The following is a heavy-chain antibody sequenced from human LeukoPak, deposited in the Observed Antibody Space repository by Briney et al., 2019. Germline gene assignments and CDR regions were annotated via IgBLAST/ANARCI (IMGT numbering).Heavy chain of an antibody. CDR3: AKWGPYCVGDYCPALDS. Sequence: GGSLRLSCVASRFTFSNYWMSWVRQAPGKGLEWVANINQDGSKKRYADSMKGRFTISRDNAKESLYLQLNSLRAEGTAVYYCAKWGPYCVGDYCPALDSWGQGTLVTVSS. CDR1: RFTFSNYW. D-gene: IGHD2-21*02. V-gene: IGHV3-7*01. CDR2: INQDGSKK. J-gene: IGHJ4*02.